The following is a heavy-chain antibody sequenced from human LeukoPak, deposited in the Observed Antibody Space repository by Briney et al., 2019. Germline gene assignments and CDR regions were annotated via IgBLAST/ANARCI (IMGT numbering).Heavy chain of an antibody. J-gene: IGHJ3*02. D-gene: IGHD1-26*01. Sequence: WGSLRLSCAASGFTFSSYAMHWIRQPPGKGLEWVAVIAYDGSNKYYADSVKRRFPISRDNSKTTPHLQMNSLRAEATAVYYCASAGSAFDIWGQGTMVTVSS. CDR2: IAYDGSNK. CDR1: GFTFSSYA. CDR3: ASAGSAFDI. V-gene: IGHV3-30*04.